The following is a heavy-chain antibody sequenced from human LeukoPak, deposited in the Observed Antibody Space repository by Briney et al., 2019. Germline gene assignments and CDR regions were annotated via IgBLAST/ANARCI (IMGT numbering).Heavy chain of an antibody. D-gene: IGHD6-19*01. CDR3: ARGRGIAVAGTDY. CDR2: IWYDGSNQ. CDR1: GFTFSSYG. Sequence: GGSLRLSCAASGFTFSSYGMHWVRQPPGKGLEWVAVIWYDGSNQDYADSVKGRFTIFRDNTKNALYLQMNSLRAEDTAVYYCARGRGIAVAGTDYWGQGTLVTVSS. J-gene: IGHJ4*02. V-gene: IGHV3-33*01.